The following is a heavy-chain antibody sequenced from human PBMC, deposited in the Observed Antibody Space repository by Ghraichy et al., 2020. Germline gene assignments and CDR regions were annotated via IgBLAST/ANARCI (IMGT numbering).Heavy chain of an antibody. Sequence: SGPTLVKPTQTLTLTCTFSGFSLSTSGVGVGWIRQPPGKALEWLALIYWDDDKRYSPSLKSRLTITKDTSKNQVVLTMTNMDPVDTATYYCARDYDILTGYYNWFDPWGQGTLVTVSS. D-gene: IGHD3-9*01. J-gene: IGHJ5*02. CDR3: ARDYDILTGYYNWFDP. CDR1: GFSLSTSGVG. CDR2: IYWDDDK. V-gene: IGHV2-5*02.